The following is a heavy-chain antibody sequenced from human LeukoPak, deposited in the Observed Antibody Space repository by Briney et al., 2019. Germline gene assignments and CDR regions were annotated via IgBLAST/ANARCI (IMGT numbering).Heavy chain of an antibody. V-gene: IGHV3-23*01. J-gene: IGHJ4*02. CDR1: GFTFSSYW. CDR3: ARSSNRHFES. D-gene: IGHD4-11*01. Sequence: PGGSLRLSCAASGFTFSSYWMSWVRQAPGKGLEWVSDIGGSGRSTFYADSVKGRFTISRDNSKNTVHLQMNTLRAEDTALYYCARSSNRHFESWGQGTFVSVSS. CDR2: IGGSGRST.